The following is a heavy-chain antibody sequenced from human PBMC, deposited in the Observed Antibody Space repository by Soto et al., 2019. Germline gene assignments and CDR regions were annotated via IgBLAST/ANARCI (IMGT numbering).Heavy chain of an antibody. V-gene: IGHV3-23*01. CDR3: AKDLGVYCGGGTCWGPFDN. Sequence: QPGGSLRLSCAASGFTFSSYAMSWLRRAPGKGPEWVSTISGNGGRTYYADSVKGRFTISRDNSQTTLFLQMNSLRAEDTAVYYSAKDLGVYCGGGTCWGPFDNWGQGTLVTVSS. J-gene: IGHJ4*02. CDR2: ISGNGGRT. CDR1: GFTFSSYA. D-gene: IGHD2-15*01.